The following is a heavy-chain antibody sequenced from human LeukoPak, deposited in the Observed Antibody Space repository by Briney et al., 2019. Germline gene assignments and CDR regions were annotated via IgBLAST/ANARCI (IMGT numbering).Heavy chain of an antibody. Sequence: PSETLSLTCTVSGGSISSYYWSWIRQPPGKGLEWIGYIYYSGSANYNPSLKSRVTISVDTSKNQFSLKLSSVTAADTAVYYCARHGLRGRGHSYGLYYYYYMDVWGKGTTVTISS. CDR2: IYYSGSA. D-gene: IGHD5-18*01. CDR3: ARHGLRGRGHSYGLYYYYYMDV. CDR1: GGSISSYY. V-gene: IGHV4-59*08. J-gene: IGHJ6*03.